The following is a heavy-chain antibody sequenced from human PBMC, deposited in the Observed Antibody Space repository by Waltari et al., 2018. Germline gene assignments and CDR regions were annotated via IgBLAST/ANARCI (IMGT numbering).Heavy chain of an antibody. D-gene: IGHD6-13*01. CDR1: GFTFSRHW. J-gene: IGHJ6*02. V-gene: IGHV3-74*01. CDR3: ARVATKTYSSPVPGRPYYYGMDV. Sequence: EEQLVESGGGLVQPGESLRPSCAAHGFTFSRHWMDWVRQAPGQGLVWVSRINSDGSSTIYAESVKGRFTISRDNAKNTLYVQMNRLRAEDTAVYYCARVATKTYSSPVPGRPYYYGMDVWGQGTTVTVSS. CDR2: INSDGSST.